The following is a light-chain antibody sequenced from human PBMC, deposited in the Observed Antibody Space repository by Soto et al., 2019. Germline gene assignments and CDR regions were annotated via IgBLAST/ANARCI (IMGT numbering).Light chain of an antibody. CDR1: QSISSY. CDR2: AAS. Sequence: DIQMTQSPSSQSASVGDRVTITCRASQSISSYLNWYQQKPGKAPKLLIYAASSLQSGVPSRFSGSGSGTDCTLTISSLQPEEFATYYCQQSYSTPGTFGQGTKVEIK. CDR3: QQSYSTPGT. V-gene: IGKV1-39*01. J-gene: IGKJ1*01.